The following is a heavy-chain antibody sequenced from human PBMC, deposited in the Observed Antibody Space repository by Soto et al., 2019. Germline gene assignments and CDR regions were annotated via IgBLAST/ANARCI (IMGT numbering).Heavy chain of an antibody. D-gene: IGHD4-17*01. V-gene: IGHV4-59*01. CDR2: IYYSGST. Sequence: SETLSLTCTVSGGSISSYYWSWIRQPPGKGLEWIGYIYYSGSTNYNPSLKSRVTISVDTSKNQFSLKLSSVTAADTAVYYCARGPDYGDYLDYWGQGTLVTVSS. CDR1: GGSISSYY. CDR3: ARGPDYGDYLDY. J-gene: IGHJ4*02.